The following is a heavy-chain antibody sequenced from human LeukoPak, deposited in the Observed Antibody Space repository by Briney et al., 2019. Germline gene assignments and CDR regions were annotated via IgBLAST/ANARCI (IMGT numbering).Heavy chain of an antibody. V-gene: IGHV4-38-2*02. CDR2: IYHSGST. D-gene: IGHD3-22*01. CDR3: ARDLTDYYELDY. J-gene: IGHJ4*02. Sequence: SETLSLTCTVSGYSISSGYYWGWIRQPPGKGLEWIGSIYHSGSTYYNPSLKSRVTISVDTSKNQFSLRLSSVTAADTAVYYCARDLTDYYELDYWGQGTPVTVSS. CDR1: GYSISSGYY.